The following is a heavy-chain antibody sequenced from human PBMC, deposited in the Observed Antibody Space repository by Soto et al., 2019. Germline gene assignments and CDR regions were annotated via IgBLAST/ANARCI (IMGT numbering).Heavy chain of an antibody. CDR1: GYTFTSYG. J-gene: IGHJ5*02. V-gene: IGHV1-18*01. CDR2: ISAYNGNT. CDR3: ARGPRVVRGSYWFDP. Sequence: ASVKVSCKASGYTFTSYGISWVRQAPGQGLEWMGWISAYNGNTNYAQKLQGRVTMTTDTSTSTAYMELRSLRSDDTAVYYCARGPRVVRGSYWFDPWGQGTLVTVSS. D-gene: IGHD3-10*01.